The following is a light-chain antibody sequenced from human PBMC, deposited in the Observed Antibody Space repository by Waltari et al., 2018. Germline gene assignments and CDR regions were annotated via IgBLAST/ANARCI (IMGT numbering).Light chain of an antibody. Sequence: EIVLTQSPATLSLSPGERATLSCRASQSVSSYLAWYQQKPGQAPRLLIYGASTRATGIAARFSGSGSGTEFTLTISSLQSEDFAIYYCQQYNLWPWTFDQGTKVDIK. J-gene: IGKJ1*01. CDR3: QQYNLWPWT. CDR1: QSVSSY. V-gene: IGKV3-15*01. CDR2: GAS.